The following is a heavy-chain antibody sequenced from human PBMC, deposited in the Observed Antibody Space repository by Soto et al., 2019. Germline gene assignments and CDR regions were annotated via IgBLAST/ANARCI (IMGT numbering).Heavy chain of an antibody. D-gene: IGHD6-19*01. V-gene: IGHV1-69*18. CDR2: IIPIFASP. CDR1: GGTFSNYA. CDR3: ARYAGIPVVGRGTSFEY. J-gene: IGHJ4*02. Sequence: QVQLVQSGAEVKKPGSSVKVSCKASGGTFSNYAITWVRQAPGQGLEWMGTIIPIFASPSYPQKFQGRVTITADDSTSTTYMDLSSLRSEDTAVYYCARYAGIPVVGRGTSFEYWGQGTLVIVSS.